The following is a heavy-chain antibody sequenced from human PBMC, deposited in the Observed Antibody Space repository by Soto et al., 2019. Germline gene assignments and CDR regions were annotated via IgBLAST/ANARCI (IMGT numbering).Heavy chain of an antibody. CDR2: IYTSGST. CDR3: ARDKFSHGDYVLDY. CDR1: CGSIISYY. V-gene: IGHV4-4*07. J-gene: IGHJ4*02. D-gene: IGHD4-17*01. Sequence: PSETLSLTCTFSCGSIISYYWSWVRQPAGKGLEWIGRIYTSGSTNYNPSLKSRVTMSVDTSKNQFFLKLTSVTAADTAVYYCARDKFSHGDYVLDYWGQGALVTVSS.